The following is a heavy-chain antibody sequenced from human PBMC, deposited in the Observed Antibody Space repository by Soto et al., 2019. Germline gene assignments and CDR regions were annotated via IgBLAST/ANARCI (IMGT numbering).Heavy chain of an antibody. Sequence: EVQLVESGGGVVRPGGSLRLSCAASGFTFDDYGMSWVRQAPGKGLEWVSGINWNGGSTGYADSVKGRFTISRDNAKNXXYLHMNSLRAEDTALYYWERVPPGGYSGYDSAFDIWGQGTMVTVSS. CDR1: GFTFDDYG. D-gene: IGHD5-12*01. CDR2: INWNGGST. V-gene: IGHV3-20*04. CDR3: ERVPPGGYSGYDSAFDI. J-gene: IGHJ3*02.